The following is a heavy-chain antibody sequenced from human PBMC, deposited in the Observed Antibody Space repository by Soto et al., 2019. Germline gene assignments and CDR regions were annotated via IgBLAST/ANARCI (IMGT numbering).Heavy chain of an antibody. Sequence: SETLSLTCTVSGGSISMSSYYWGWILQPPGKGLEWIGSIYYSGSTYYNSSLKSRVTISVDTSKNQFSLKLNSVTAADTAVYHCARIHYSYYGMDVWGQGTTVTVSS. CDR2: IYYSGST. J-gene: IGHJ6*02. CDR3: ARIHYSYYGMDV. CDR1: GGSISMSSYY. V-gene: IGHV4-39*01.